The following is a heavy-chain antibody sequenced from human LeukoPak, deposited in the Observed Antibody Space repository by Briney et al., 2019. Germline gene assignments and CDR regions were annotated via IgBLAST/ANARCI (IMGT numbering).Heavy chain of an antibody. V-gene: IGHV4-39*01. CDR2: IYYSGST. Sequence: PSETLSLTCTVSGGSISSSSYYWGWIRQPPGKGLEWIGSIYYSGSTYHNPSLKSRVTISVDTSKNQFSLKLSSVTAADTAVYYCARTNQPFDYWGQGTLVTVSS. J-gene: IGHJ4*02. D-gene: IGHD2-2*01. CDR1: GGSISSSSYY. CDR3: ARTNQPFDY.